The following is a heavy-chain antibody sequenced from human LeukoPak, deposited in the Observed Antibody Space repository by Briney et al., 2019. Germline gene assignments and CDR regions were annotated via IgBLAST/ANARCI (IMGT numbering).Heavy chain of an antibody. D-gene: IGHD3-9*01. CDR1: GYTLTELS. J-gene: IGHJ6*03. CDR3: ARSIPKPDILTYYASAGYYMDV. V-gene: IGHV1-24*01. CDR2: FDPEDGET. Sequence: ASVKVSCKVSGYTLTELSMHWVRQAPGKGLEWMGGFDPEDGETIYAQKFQGRVTITADKSTSTAYMELSSLRSEDTAVYYCARSIPKPDILTYYASAGYYMDVWGKGTTVTVSS.